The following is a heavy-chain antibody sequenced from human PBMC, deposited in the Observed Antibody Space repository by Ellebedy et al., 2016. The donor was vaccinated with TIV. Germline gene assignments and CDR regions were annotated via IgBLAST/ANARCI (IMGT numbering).Heavy chain of an antibody. CDR1: GGTFSSYA. CDR3: ARERGGYDSTGVAFDI. J-gene: IGHJ3*02. D-gene: IGHD3-22*01. CDR2: INPSGGST. Sequence: ASVKVSCKASGGTFSSYAISWVRQAPGQGLEWMGIINPSGGSTSYAQKFQGRVTMTTDTSTSTAYMELRSLRSDDTAVYYCARERGGYDSTGVAFDIWGQGTMVTVSS. V-gene: IGHV1-46*01.